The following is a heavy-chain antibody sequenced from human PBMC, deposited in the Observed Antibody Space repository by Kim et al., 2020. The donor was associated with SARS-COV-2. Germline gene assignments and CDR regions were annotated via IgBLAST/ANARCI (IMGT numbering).Heavy chain of an antibody. CDR3: ARDRATIGNWFDP. V-gene: IGHV6-1*01. J-gene: IGHJ5*02. Sequence: YAVSVKSRITINPDTSKNQFSLQLNSVTPEDTAVYYCARDRATIGNWFDPWGQGTLVTVSS. D-gene: IGHD5-12*01.